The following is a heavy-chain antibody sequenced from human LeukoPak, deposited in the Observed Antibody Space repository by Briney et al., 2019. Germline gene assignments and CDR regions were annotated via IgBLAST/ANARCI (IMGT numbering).Heavy chain of an antibody. Sequence: GGSLRLSCAASGFTFSSYWMSWVRQAPGKGLEWVANIKQDGSEKYYVDSVKGRFTISRDNAKNSLYLQMNSLRAEDTAVYYCARDPPPYDILTGYYFDYWGQGTLVTVSS. J-gene: IGHJ4*02. D-gene: IGHD3-9*01. V-gene: IGHV3-7*01. CDR3: ARDPPPYDILTGYYFDY. CDR2: IKQDGSEK. CDR1: GFTFSSYW.